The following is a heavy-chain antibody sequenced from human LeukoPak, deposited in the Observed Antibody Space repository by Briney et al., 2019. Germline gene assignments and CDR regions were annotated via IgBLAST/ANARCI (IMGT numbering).Heavy chain of an antibody. D-gene: IGHD2-15*01. CDR1: GGSVSSGSYY. V-gene: IGHV4-61*01. CDR2: NYYSGST. J-gene: IGHJ5*02. CDR3: ARDVTLLSPGSGNWFDP. Sequence: LETLSLSCTVSGGSVSSGSYYWSWIRQPPGKGLEWIGYNYYSGSTNYNPPLKRRAIISVDTSKNQFSLKLSAVTAADTAVYCCARDVTLLSPGSGNWFDPWGQGTLVTVSS.